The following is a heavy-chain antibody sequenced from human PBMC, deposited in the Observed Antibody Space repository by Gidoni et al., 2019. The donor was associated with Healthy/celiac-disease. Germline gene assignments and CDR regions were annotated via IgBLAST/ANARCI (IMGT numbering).Heavy chain of an antibody. J-gene: IGHJ3*02. CDR2: ISSSSSTI. D-gene: IGHD7-27*01. CDR1: GFTFRSYS. V-gene: IGHV3-48*02. Sequence: EVQLVESGGGLVQPGGSLRLSCAASGFTFRSYSMNWVRQAPGKGLEWVSYISSSSSTIYYADSVKGRFTISRDNAKNSLYLQMNSLRDEDTAVYYCARRITGGPRNAFDIWGQGTMVTVSS. CDR3: ARRITGGPRNAFDI.